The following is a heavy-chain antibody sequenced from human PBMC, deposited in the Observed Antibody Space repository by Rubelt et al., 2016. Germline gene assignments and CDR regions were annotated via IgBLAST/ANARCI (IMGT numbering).Heavy chain of an antibody. CDR3: ARGYWSSANCLFNWFDP. CDR2: IRTYNGNT. J-gene: IGHJ5*02. D-gene: IGHD2-2*01. Sequence: QVQLVQSGAEVKKPGASVKVSCKASGYTFTTYGISWVRQAPGQGLEWMGWIRTYNGNTNYAQKLQSRVTMTTDTSTSTAYMELRSLRSDDTAMYFCARGYWSSANCLFNWFDPWGQGTLVTVSS. V-gene: IGHV1-18*01. CDR1: GYTFTTYG.